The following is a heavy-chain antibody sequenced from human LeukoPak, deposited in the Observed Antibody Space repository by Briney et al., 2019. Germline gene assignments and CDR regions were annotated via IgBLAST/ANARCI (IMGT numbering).Heavy chain of an antibody. Sequence: GGSLRLSCAASGFTFSNAWMSWVRQAPGKGLEWVGRIKSKTDGGTTDYAAPVKGRFTISRDDSKNTLYLQMNSLKTEDTAVYYCTTEGFDFWSGLPGYYFDYWGQGTLVTVSS. CDR1: GFTFSNAW. J-gene: IGHJ4*02. V-gene: IGHV3-15*01. CDR2: IKSKTDGGTT. CDR3: TTEGFDFWSGLPGYYFDY. D-gene: IGHD3-3*01.